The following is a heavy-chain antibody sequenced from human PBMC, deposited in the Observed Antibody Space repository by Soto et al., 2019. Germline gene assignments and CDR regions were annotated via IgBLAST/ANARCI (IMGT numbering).Heavy chain of an antibody. CDR1: GGSISSGAYS. V-gene: IGHV4-30-2*06. CDR3: ARDNSGCSKSDCYLSGWFDP. J-gene: IGHJ5*02. D-gene: IGHD2-2*01. CDR2: IYQSGST. Sequence: SETLSLTCTVSGGSISSGAYSWTWIRQSPGKGLEWLGFIYQSGSTYYSPSLKSQVSISIDKSKNQLSLNLRSVTAADTAVYYCARDNSGCSKSDCYLSGWFDPWGQGTLVTVSS.